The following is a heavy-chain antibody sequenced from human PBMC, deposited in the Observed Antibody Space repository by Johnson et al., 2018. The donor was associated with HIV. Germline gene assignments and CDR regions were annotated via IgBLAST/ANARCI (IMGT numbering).Heavy chain of an antibody. Sequence: QEKLVESGGGVVQPGGSLRLSCAASGFTFSSYGMHWVRQAPGKGLEWVAFIRYDESNIYYADSVKGRFIISRDNSKNTLYVQMNRLRPEDTAAYFCAKGRSGGSGAFDIWGQGTVVTVSS. D-gene: IGHD3-10*01. V-gene: IGHV3-30*02. CDR2: IRYDESNI. CDR3: AKGRSGGSGAFDI. CDR1: GFTFSSYG. J-gene: IGHJ3*02.